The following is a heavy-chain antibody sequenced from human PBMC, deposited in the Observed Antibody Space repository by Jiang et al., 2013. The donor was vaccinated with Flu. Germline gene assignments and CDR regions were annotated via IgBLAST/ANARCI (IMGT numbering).Heavy chain of an antibody. D-gene: IGHD3-10*01. Sequence: KPTQTLTLTCAFSGFSLNTRAMCVNWIRQPPGKALEWLARIDWDDEKYYSPSLKTRLTISKDTSNNQVVLTMTNMDPVDTATYYCARTFVEAVRGAYYYYGMDVWGHGTSVTVSS. V-gene: IGHV2-70*11. CDR1: GFSLNTRAMC. CDR2: IDWDDEK. CDR3: ARTFVEAVRGAYYYYGMDV. J-gene: IGHJ6*02.